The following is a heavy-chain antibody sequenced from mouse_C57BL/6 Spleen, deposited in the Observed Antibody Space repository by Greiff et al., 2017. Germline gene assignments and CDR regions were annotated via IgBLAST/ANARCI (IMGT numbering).Heavy chain of an antibody. J-gene: IGHJ4*01. CDR3: TREPITTVVAYYAMGY. Sequence: QVQLQQSGAELVRPGASVTLSCKASGYTFTDYEMHWVKQTPVHGLEWIGAIDPETGGTAYNQKFKGKAILTADKSSSTAYMELRSLTSEDSAVYYCTREPITTVVAYYAMGYWGQGTSVTVSS. CDR1: GYTFTDYE. D-gene: IGHD1-1*01. V-gene: IGHV1-15*01. CDR2: IDPETGGT.